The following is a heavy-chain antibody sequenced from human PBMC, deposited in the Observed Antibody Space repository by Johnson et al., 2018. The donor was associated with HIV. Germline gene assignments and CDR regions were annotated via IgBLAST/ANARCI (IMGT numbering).Heavy chain of an antibody. Sequence: QVQLVESGGGVVQPGRSLRLSCAASGFTFSSYVMHWVRQAPGKGLEWVAVISYDGSNKYYADSVKGRFTISRDNSKNTLYLQMNSLRAEDTAVYYCARVGQKLVPVPRGAFDIWGQGTMVTVSS. CDR1: GFTFSSYV. CDR3: ARVGQKLVPVPRGAFDI. J-gene: IGHJ3*02. CDR2: ISYDGSNK. D-gene: IGHD6-6*01. V-gene: IGHV3-30*04.